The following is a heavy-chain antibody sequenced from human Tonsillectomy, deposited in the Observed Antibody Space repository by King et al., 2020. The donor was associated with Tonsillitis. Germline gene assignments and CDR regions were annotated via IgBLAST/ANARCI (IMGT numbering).Heavy chain of an antibody. CDR1: GGSISSYY. J-gene: IGHJ4*02. CDR2: IYYSGST. Sequence: VQLQESGPGLVKPSETLSLTCTVSGGSISSYYWSWIRQPPGKGLEWIGYIYYSGSTNYNPSLKSRVTISVDTSKNQFSLKLSSMTAADTAVYYCARNGGYSHALDYWGQGTLVTVSS. D-gene: IGHD5-18*01. CDR3: ARNGGYSHALDY. V-gene: IGHV4-59*01.